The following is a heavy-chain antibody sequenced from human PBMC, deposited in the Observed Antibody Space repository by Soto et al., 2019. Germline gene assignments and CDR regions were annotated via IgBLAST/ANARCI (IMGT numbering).Heavy chain of an antibody. D-gene: IGHD5-12*01. J-gene: IGHJ4*02. CDR3: ARRDGYKYFDF. CDR2: ISSTSSFT. Sequence: QVQLVESGGGLVKPGGSLRLSCVASGFTFSDSYMSWVRQAPGKGLEWVSYISSTSSFTDYAESVKGRFIISRDNAKNSLFLQMNSLRAEDTALYYCARRDGYKYFDFWGQGTLVYVYS. CDR1: GFTFSDSY. V-gene: IGHV3-11*06.